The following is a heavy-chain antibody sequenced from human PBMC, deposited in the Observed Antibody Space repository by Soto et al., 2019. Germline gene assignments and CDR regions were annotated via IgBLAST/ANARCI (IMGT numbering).Heavy chain of an antibody. Sequence: PSETLSLTCTVSGGSISSSSYYWGWIRQPPGKGLEWIGGIYYSGSTYYKQSLKSRVTMSVDTSKSQFSLKLSSVTAADTAVFYFARTYCSSSWCSAVGYMDVWGTGTTVTVSS. CDR3: ARTYCSSSWCSAVGYMDV. V-gene: IGHV4-39*01. D-gene: IGHD6-13*01. CDR1: GGSISSSSYY. J-gene: IGHJ6*03. CDR2: IYYSGST.